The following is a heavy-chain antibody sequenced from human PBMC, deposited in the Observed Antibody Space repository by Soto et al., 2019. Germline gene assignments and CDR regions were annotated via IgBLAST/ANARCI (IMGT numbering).Heavy chain of an antibody. CDR2: INVYNGNT. CDR1: GYTFTSYG. J-gene: IGHJ4*02. Sequence: QVQLVQSGAEVKKPGASVKVSCKASGYTFTSYGISWVRQAPGHGLEWMGWINVYNGNTNYAQQLQGRVTMTTDTCTSTAYLDLRSLRSDETAVYFCAIETSRGEYDYWGQGTLVTVSS. D-gene: IGHD3-10*01. V-gene: IGHV1-18*01. CDR3: AIETSRGEYDY.